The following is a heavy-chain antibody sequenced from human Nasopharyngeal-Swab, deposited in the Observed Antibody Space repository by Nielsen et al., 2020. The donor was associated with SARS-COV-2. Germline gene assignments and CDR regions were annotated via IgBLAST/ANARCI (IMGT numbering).Heavy chain of an antibody. CDR2: INHSGST. V-gene: IGHV4-34*01. D-gene: IGHD1-26*01. Sequence: SETLSLTCAVYGGSFSGYYWSWIRQPPGKGLEWIGEINHSGSTTYNPSLKSRVTISVDTSKNQFSLKLSSVTAADTAVYYCARVTPRRNGATFSIDYWGQGTLVTVSS. CDR3: ARVTPRRNGATFSIDY. CDR1: GGSFSGYY. J-gene: IGHJ4*02.